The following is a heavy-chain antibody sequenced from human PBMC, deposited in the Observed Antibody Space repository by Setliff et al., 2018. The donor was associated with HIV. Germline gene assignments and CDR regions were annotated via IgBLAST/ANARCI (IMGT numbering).Heavy chain of an antibody. Sequence: ASVKVSCKTSGYTFTNYYVNWVRQAPGQGLEWMGIINCENGDTTYAQNFKDIVTVTRDTSTSTVYMDLSSLRPEDTAVYYCARETQTGTGSYLNWGQGTLVTVSS. V-gene: IGHV1-46*01. J-gene: IGHJ4*02. CDR1: GYTFTNYY. D-gene: IGHD3-10*01. CDR3: ARETQTGTGSYLN. CDR2: INCENGDT.